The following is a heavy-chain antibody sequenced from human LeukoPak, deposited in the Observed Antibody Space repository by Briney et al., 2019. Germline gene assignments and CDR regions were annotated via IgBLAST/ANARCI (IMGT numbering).Heavy chain of an antibody. V-gene: IGHV1-69*13. CDR3: ARDLRNYDSSGEFDP. CDR1: GGTFSSYA. D-gene: IGHD3-22*01. J-gene: IGHJ5*02. Sequence: GASVKVSCKASGGTFSSYAINWVRQAPGQGLEWMGGIIPIFGTANYARKFQGRVTITADESTSTAYMELSSLRSEDTAVYYCARDLRNYDSSGEFDPWGQGTLVTVSS. CDR2: IIPIFGTA.